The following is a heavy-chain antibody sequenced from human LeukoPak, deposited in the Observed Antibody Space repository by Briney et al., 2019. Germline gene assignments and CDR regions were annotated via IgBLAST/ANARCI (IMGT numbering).Heavy chain of an antibody. CDR3: ARHFGSSSVSPYDY. Sequence: SQTLSLTCTVSGGSISSGSYYWSWIRQPAGKGLEWIGSIYSVTTSYNPSLKSRVTISVDTSKNQFSLKLTSVTAADTAVYYCARHFGSSSVSPYDYWGQGTLLTVSS. J-gene: IGHJ4*02. CDR1: GGSISSGSYY. D-gene: IGHD6-6*01. V-gene: IGHV4-61*02. CDR2: IYSVTT.